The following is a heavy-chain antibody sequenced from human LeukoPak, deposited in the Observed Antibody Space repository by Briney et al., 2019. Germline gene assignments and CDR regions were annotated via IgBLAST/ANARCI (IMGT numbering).Heavy chain of an antibody. CDR2: IDPENSAR. CDR1: GYSISDYY. J-gene: IGHJ4*02. D-gene: IGHD3-16*01. Sequence: GASVKVSCKAPGYSISDYYIHWVKQAPGKGLEWMGRIDPENSARVYAERFQGSLTITADTSGNTVYITLSGLRAVDTAVYYCSTLRGTSDYWGQGTLVTVSS. CDR3: STLRGTSDY. V-gene: IGHV1-69-2*01.